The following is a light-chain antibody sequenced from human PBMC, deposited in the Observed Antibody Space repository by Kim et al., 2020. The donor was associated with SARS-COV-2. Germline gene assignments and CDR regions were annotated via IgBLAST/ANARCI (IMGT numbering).Light chain of an antibody. CDR2: EDN. CDR1: SGSIASNY. V-gene: IGLV6-57*02. Sequence: KTVTITCTCSSGSIASNYVQWYQQRPGSAPTTVIYEDNQRPSGVPDRFSGSIDSSSNSASLTISGLKTEDEADYYCQSYDSSNPWVFGGGTQLTVL. CDR3: QSYDSSNPWV. J-gene: IGLJ3*02.